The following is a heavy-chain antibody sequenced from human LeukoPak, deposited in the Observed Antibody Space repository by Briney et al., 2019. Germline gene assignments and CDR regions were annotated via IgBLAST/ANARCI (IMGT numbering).Heavy chain of an antibody. CDR1: GFTFSSYA. V-gene: IGHV3-30-3*01. J-gene: IGHJ4*02. CDR3: ARDPSTLIVGALFDY. Sequence: PGGSLRLSCAASGFTFSSYAMHWVRQAPGKGLEWVAVISYDGSNKYYADSVKGRFTISRDNSKNTLYPQMNSLRAEDTAVYYCARDPSTLIVGALFDYWGQGTLVTVSS. CDR2: ISYDGSNK. D-gene: IGHD1-26*01.